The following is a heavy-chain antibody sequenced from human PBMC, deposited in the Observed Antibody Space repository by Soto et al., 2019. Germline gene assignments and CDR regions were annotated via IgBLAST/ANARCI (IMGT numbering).Heavy chain of an antibody. CDR3: ARGSAGTAPLSFDY. CDR1: GGSFSGYY. Sequence: PSETLSLTCAVYGGSFSGYYWSWIRQPPGKGLEWIGEINHSGSTNYNPSLKSRVTISVDTSKNQFSLKLSSVTAADTAVYYCARGSAGTAPLSFDYWGQGTLVTVSS. D-gene: IGHD1-1*01. V-gene: IGHV4-34*01. CDR2: INHSGST. J-gene: IGHJ4*02.